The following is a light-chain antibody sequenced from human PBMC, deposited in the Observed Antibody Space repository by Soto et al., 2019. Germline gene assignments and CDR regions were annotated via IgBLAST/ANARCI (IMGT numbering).Light chain of an antibody. V-gene: IGKV3-15*01. CDR1: QSVSSN. J-gene: IGKJ1*01. CDR2: GAS. CDR3: QQYNNWPRT. Sequence: EIVLAQAPATLSVSPGERATLSCRASQSVSSNLAWYQQKPGQXPRXXIYGASTRATGIPARFSGSGSGTEFTLTISSLQSEDFEVYDGQQYNNWPRTFGQGTKVDIK.